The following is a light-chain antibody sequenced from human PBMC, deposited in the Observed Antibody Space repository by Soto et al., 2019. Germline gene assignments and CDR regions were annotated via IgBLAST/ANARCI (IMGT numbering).Light chain of an antibody. V-gene: IGKV3-11*01. CDR2: DTS. CDR3: QPRSDWPPT. Sequence: EIVFTQSPATLSVSPGERDTLSCRASQSVSSYLAWYQQKTGQAPRLLIYDTSIRATGIPARFSGSGSGTDFTLTISSLEAEDFAVDYCQPRSDWPPTVGQGTKVDIK. CDR1: QSVSSY. J-gene: IGKJ1*01.